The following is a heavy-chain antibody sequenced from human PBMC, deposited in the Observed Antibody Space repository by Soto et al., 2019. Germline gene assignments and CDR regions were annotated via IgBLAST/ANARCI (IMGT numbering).Heavy chain of an antibody. CDR1: GFSFNRYG. CDR2: IWYDGNTK. V-gene: IGHV3-33*01. J-gene: IGHJ6*02. Sequence: QIQLVDSGGGVVQPGRSLRLSCTASGFSFNRYGFNWVRQAPGKGLEWVAVIWYDGNTKYYAEAVRGRLTISRKNLRRTVYLKMNRLTDEDTAVYYGARTLVEPVACTYYSGIHVLGQGTTFPVSS. D-gene: IGHD6-19*01. CDR3: ARTLVEPVACTYYSGIHV.